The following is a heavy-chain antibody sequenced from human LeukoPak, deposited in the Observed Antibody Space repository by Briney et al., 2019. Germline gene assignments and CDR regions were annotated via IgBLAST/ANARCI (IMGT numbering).Heavy chain of an antibody. J-gene: IGHJ4*02. CDR2: IYHSGST. CDR3: ARYYVSDRTFDY. D-gene: IGHD3-10*02. V-gene: IGHV4-4*02. Sequence: SETLSLTCAVSGGSISSSNWWSWVRQPPGKGLEWIGEIYHSGSTNYNPSLKSRVTISVDKSKNQFSLKLSSVTAAVTAVYYCARYYVSDRTFDYWGQGTQVTVSS. CDR1: GGSISSSNW.